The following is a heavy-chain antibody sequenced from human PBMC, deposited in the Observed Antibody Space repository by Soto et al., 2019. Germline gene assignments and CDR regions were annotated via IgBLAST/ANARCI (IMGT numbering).Heavy chain of an antibody. CDR2: INAGNGNT. CDR1: GYTFTSYA. J-gene: IGHJ5*02. D-gene: IGHD1-1*01. V-gene: IGHV1-3*01. Sequence: ASVKVSCKASGYTFTSYAMHWVRQAPGQRLEWMGWINAGNGNTKYSQKFQGRVTITRDTSATTAYMELSSLTSEDTAVYNCARDLYISSAPFDPWGQGTLVTVSS. CDR3: ARDLYISSAPFDP.